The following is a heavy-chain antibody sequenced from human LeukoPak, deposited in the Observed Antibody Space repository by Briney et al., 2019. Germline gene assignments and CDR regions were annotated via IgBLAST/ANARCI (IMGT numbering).Heavy chain of an antibody. D-gene: IGHD2-2*01. CDR3: ARDCSSTSCAGAFDI. CDR1: GFTFSSYD. V-gene: IGHV3-13*01. J-gene: IGHJ3*02. CDR2: IGTAGDT. Sequence: GGSLRLSCAASGFTFSSYDMHWVRQATGKGLEWVPAIGTAGDTYYPGSVKGRFTISRENAKNSLYLQMNSLRAGDTAVYYCARDCSSTSCAGAFDIWGQGTMVTVSS.